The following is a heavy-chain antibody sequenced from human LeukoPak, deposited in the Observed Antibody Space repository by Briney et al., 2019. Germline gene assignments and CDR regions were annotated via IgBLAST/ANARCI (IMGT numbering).Heavy chain of an antibody. CDR3: ARGTFDDILTGYYLNWFDP. D-gene: IGHD3-9*01. CDR2: ISSSGSTI. J-gene: IGHJ5*02. CDR1: GFTFSDYY. Sequence: GGSLRLSCAASGFTFSDYYMSWIRQAPGKGLEWVSYISSSGSTIYYVDSVKGRFTISRDNAKNSLYLQMNSLRAEDTAVYYCARGTFDDILTGYYLNWFDPWGQGTLVTVSS. V-gene: IGHV3-11*01.